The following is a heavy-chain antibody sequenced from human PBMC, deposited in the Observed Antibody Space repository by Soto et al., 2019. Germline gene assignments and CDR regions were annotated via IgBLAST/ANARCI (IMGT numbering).Heavy chain of an antibody. CDR3: ARWRYGDY. V-gene: IGHV1-18*01. Sequence: QVHLVQSGAEVKKAGASVKVSCKCSGYTFTSDGITWVRQAPGQGLEWMGWISAHNGNTNYAQKLQGRVTVTSDTSTSTAYMELRSLRADDTAVYYCARWRYGDYWGQGALVTVSP. CDR1: GYTFTSDG. J-gene: IGHJ4*02. CDR2: ISAHNGNT. D-gene: IGHD1-1*01.